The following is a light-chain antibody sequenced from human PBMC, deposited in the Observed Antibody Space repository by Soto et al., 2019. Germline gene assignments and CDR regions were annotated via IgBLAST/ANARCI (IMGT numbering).Light chain of an antibody. CDR3: QQYGSSPIT. J-gene: IGKJ5*01. CDR1: QSVSSN. Sequence: EIVMTQSPATLSLSPGERATLSCRASQSVSSNLAWYQQKPGQAPRLLIYGASSRATGIPDRVSGSGSGTEFTLTISRLEPEDFEVYYCQQYGSSPITFGQGTRLEIK. V-gene: IGKV3-20*01. CDR2: GAS.